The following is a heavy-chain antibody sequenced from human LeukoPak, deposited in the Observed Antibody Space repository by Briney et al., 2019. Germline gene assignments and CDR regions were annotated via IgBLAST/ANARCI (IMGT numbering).Heavy chain of an antibody. CDR3: AREVYSYGIVPQYYFDY. J-gene: IGHJ4*02. CDR2: IIPIFGTA. V-gene: IGHV1-69*05. D-gene: IGHD5-18*01. CDR1: GGTFSSYA. Sequence: SVKVSCKASGGTFSSYAISWVRQAPGQGLEWMGRIIPIFGTANYAQKFQGRVTFTTDESTSTAYMELSSLRSEDTAVYYCAREVYSYGIVPQYYFDYWGQGTLVTVSS.